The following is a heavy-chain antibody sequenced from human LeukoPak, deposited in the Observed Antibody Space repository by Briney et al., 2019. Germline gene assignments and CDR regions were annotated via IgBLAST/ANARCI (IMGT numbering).Heavy chain of an antibody. J-gene: IGHJ4*02. V-gene: IGHV3-48*03. CDR1: GFTFSSYE. CDR2: ISSSGSTI. CDR3: ARRAPSHDFDY. Sequence: GGSLRLSCAASGFTFSSYEMNWVRQAPGKGLEWVSYISSSGSTIYYADPVKGRFTISRDNAKNSLYLLMNSLRAEDTAVYYCARRAPSHDFDYWGQGTLVTVSS.